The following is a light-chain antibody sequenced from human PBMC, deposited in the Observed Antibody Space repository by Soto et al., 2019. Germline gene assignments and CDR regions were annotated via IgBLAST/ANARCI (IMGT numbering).Light chain of an antibody. Sequence: QSALTQPASVSGSPGQSITISCTGTSSDVGSYNLVSWYHQHPGKAPKLMIYEGSKRPSGVSNRFSGYKSGNTASLTISGLQAEDEAEYFCCSYSGSDSLLFGGGTKLTVL. J-gene: IGLJ2*01. V-gene: IGLV2-23*01. CDR3: CSYSGSDSLL. CDR1: SSDVGSYNL. CDR2: EGS.